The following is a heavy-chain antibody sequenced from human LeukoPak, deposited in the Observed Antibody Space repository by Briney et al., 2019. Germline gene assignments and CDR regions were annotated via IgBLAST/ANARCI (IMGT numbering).Heavy chain of an antibody. CDR1: GGSIISYY. CDR3: ARVVAGYGSSGYAYYYYYYYMDI. Sequence: SETLSLTCTVSGGSIISYYWSWIRQPPGKGLEWIGYIYYSGSTNYNPSLKSRVTISVDTSKNQFSLKLSSVTAADTAVYYCARVVAGYGSSGYAYYYYYYYMDIWGKGTTVTVSS. V-gene: IGHV4-59*01. D-gene: IGHD3-22*01. CDR2: IYYSGST. J-gene: IGHJ6*03.